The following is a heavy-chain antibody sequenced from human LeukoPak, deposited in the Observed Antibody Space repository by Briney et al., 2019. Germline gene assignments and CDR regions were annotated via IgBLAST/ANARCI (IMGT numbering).Heavy chain of an antibody. V-gene: IGHV3-30-3*01. CDR2: ISYDGSNK. J-gene: IGHJ4*02. CDR1: GFTVSSNY. Sequence: PGGSLRLSCAASGFTVSSNYMSWVRQAPGKGLEWVAVISYDGSNKYYADSVKGRFTISRDNSKNTLYLQMNSLRAEDTAVYYCARSRKASGSYFDYWGQGTLVTVSS. D-gene: IGHD1-26*01. CDR3: ARSRKASGSYFDY.